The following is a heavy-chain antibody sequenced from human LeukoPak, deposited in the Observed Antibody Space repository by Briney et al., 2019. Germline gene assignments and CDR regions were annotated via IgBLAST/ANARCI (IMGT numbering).Heavy chain of an antibody. V-gene: IGHV3-11*01. CDR1: GFTFSDYY. CDR2: ISSSGNTI. CDR3: ARYNSAYSSPP. J-gene: IGHJ5*02. Sequence: GSLRLSCAASGFTFSDYYMSWIRQAPGKGLEWVSYISSSGNTIYYADSVKGRFTISRDNAENSLYLQMNSLRAEDTAVYFCARYNSAYSSPPWGQGTLVTVSS. D-gene: IGHD3-22*01.